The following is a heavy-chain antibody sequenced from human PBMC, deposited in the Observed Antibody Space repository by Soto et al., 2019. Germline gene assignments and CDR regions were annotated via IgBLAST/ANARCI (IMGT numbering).Heavy chain of an antibody. CDR3: ARGYYGYAYPAVYYYGMDA. V-gene: IGHV1-69*12. CDR2: IIPIFGTA. CDR1: GGTFSSYA. D-gene: IGHD5-12*01. Sequence: QVQLVQSGAEVKKPGSSVKVSCKASGGTFSSYAISWVRQAPGQGLEWMGGIIPIFGTANYAQKFQGRVTITADESTSTAYMELGGLGSEDTAVYYCARGYYGYAYPAVYYYGMDAWGQGTTVTVSS. J-gene: IGHJ6*02.